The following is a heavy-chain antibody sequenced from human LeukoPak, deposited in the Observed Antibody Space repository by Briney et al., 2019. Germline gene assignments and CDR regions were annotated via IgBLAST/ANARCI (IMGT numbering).Heavy chain of an antibody. CDR1: RITLSNYG. V-gene: IGHV3-23*01. CDR2: ISNSGGRT. CDR3: AKRGVVIRVILVGFHKEAYYFDS. Sequence: GGSLRLSCSVSRITLSNYGMSWLPQAPGKGLKWVAGISNSGGRTNYADSVKGRFTISRANPKNNMYLQMNSLRAEDTAVYFCAKRGVVIRVILVGFHKEAYYFDSWGQGALVTVSS. J-gene: IGHJ4*02. D-gene: IGHD3-22*01.